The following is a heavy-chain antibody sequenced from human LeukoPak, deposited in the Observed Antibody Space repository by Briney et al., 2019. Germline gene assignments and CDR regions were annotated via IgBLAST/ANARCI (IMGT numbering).Heavy chain of an antibody. CDR1: GYTFTGYY. CDR3: ARVCSGGSCYPPGNWFDP. CDR2: INPNSGGT. Sequence: ASVKVSCKASGYTFTGYYMHWVRQAPGQGLEWMGWINPNSGGTNYAQKFQGRVTMTRDTSISTAYMELSRLRSDDTAVYCCARVCSGGSCYPPGNWFDPWGQGTLVTVSS. J-gene: IGHJ5*02. V-gene: IGHV1-2*02. D-gene: IGHD2-15*01.